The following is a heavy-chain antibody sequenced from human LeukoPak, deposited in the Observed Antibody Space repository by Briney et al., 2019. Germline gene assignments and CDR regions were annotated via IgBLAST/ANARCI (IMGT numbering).Heavy chain of an antibody. D-gene: IGHD2-15*01. CDR1: GGSISSSSYY. J-gene: IGHJ6*03. V-gene: IGHV4-39*01. Sequence: PSETLSLTCTVSGGSISSSSYYWGWIRQPPGKGLEWIGNIYYSGRAYYNPSLKSRVTISEDTSKNQFSLKLSSVTATDTAVYCCASRLERDRGGYMDVWGKGTTVIVSS. CDR3: ASRLERDRGGYMDV. CDR2: IYYSGRA.